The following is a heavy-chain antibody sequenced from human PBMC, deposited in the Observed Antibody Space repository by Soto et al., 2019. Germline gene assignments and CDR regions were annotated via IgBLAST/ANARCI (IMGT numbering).Heavy chain of an antibody. CDR3: ARAYYATSGYSLDP. J-gene: IGHJ5*02. CDR2: IYYEST. CDR1: GGSISSYY. Sequence: PSETLSLTCIVSGGSISSYYWSWIRQPPGKGLEWIGYIYYESTNYNPSLKSRVIISVDTSRNQFSLRLSSVTAADTAVYYCARAYYATSGYSLDPWGQGTLVSVS. V-gene: IGHV4-59*01. D-gene: IGHD3-22*01.